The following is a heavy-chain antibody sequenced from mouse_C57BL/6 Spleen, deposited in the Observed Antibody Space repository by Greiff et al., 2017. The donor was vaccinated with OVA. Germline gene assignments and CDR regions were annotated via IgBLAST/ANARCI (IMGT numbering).Heavy chain of an antibody. J-gene: IGHJ1*03. D-gene: IGHD3-1*01. V-gene: IGHV5-4*01. CDR2: ISDGGSYT. Sequence: EVKLMESGGGLVKPGGSLKLSCAASGFTFSSYAMSWVRQTPEKRLEWVATISDGGSYTYYPDNVKGRFTISRDNAKNNLYLQMSHLKSEDTAMYYCARDLGWYCDVWGTGTTVTVSS. CDR3: ARDLGWYCDV. CDR1: GFTFSSYA.